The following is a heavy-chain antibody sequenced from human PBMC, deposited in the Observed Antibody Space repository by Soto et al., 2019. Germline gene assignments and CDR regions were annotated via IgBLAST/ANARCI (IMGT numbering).Heavy chain of an antibody. CDR2: ISGSGGST. CDR3: ANSCPIANYYFDY. J-gene: IGHJ4*02. V-gene: IGHV3-23*01. CDR1: GFTFRSYA. Sequence: PGGSLRLSCAVSGFTFRSYAMSWVRQAPGKGLECVSVISGSGGSTYHADSVKGRFTISRDNSKNTLYLQMNSLRAEDTALYYCANSCPIANYYFDYWGQGNLVTVSP. D-gene: IGHD2-8*01.